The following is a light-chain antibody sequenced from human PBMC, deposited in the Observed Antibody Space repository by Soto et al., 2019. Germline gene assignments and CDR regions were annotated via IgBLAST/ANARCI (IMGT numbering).Light chain of an antibody. J-gene: IGKJ5*01. V-gene: IGKV3-11*01. CDR3: QQRSNWPA. CDR2: DAS. Sequence: EIVLTQSPATLSLSPGERATLSCRASQSVSSYVAWYQQKPGQSPRLLIYDASNRATGIPARFSGSGSGTDFTLTISSLEPEDFAVYYCQQRSNWPAFCQGTRLEIK. CDR1: QSVSSY.